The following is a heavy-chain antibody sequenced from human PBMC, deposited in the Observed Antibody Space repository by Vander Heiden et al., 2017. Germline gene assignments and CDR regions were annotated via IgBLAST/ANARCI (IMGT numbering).Heavy chain of an antibody. CDR1: GYTCTSDA. CDR2: INAGNGNT. J-gene: IGHJ4*02. Sequence: QDKVVQTGAEAKKPGASVKDRCTASGYTCTSDAMHWGRQAPGQRLKWMGWINAGNGNTRYSQKFQGRVTITSDTSASSAYMELRSLISEDTVVYYCGRGGSGKRKGSFDYWGQGTMVTVSS. CDR3: GRGGSGKRKGSFDY. D-gene: IGHD3-10*01. V-gene: IGHV1-3*01.